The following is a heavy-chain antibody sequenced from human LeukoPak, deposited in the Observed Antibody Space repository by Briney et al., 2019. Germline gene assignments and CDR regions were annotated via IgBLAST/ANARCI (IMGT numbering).Heavy chain of an antibody. V-gene: IGHV3-21*01. CDR3: AIDTEERRYFDC. Sequence: GGSLRLSCAASGFTFTTYSMNWVRRAPGKGLEWVSSISSSSRYISYADSVKGRFTISRDNAKSSLYLQMNSLRAEDTAVYYYAIDTEERRYFDCWGQGTLVTVSS. D-gene: IGHD1-1*01. J-gene: IGHJ4*02. CDR2: ISSSSRYI. CDR1: GFTFTTYS.